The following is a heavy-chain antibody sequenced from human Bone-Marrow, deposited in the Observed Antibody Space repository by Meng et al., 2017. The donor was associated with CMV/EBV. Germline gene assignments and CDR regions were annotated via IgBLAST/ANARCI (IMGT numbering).Heavy chain of an antibody. CDR3: AKEASYPSEYSSSLYYYYGMDV. D-gene: IGHD6-6*01. J-gene: IGHJ6*02. V-gene: IGHV3-13*01. CDR1: GFTFSSYD. CDR2: IGTAGDT. Sequence: GESLKISCAASGFTFSSYDMHWVRQATGKGLEWVSAIGTAGDTYYPGSVKGRFTISRENAKNSLYLQMNSLRAEDTAVYYCAKEASYPSEYSSSLYYYYGMDVWGQGTTVTVSS.